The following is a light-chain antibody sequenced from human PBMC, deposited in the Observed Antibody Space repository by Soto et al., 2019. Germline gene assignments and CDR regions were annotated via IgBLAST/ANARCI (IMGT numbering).Light chain of an antibody. CDR1: QSVASSF. Sequence: EIVLTQSPGTLSLSPGERATLSCLASQSVASSFLAWYQQKPGQAPRLLIYGASSRATGIPDRFSGSGSGTDFTLTISRLEPEDFAVYYCHQYVSSLFGQGTKVDIK. CDR2: GAS. J-gene: IGKJ1*01. V-gene: IGKV3-20*01. CDR3: HQYVSSL.